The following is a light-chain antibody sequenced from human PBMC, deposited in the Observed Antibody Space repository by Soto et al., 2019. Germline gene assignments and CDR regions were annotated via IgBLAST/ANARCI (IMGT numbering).Light chain of an antibody. V-gene: IGKV3-20*01. Sequence: EIVLTQSPGTLSLSPGERATFSCRASQSVSGSYLAWYQQKPGQAPRLLIYGASSRATGIPDRFSGSGSGTDFTLTISRLEPEDFAVYYCQQYGSSAWTFGQGTKVEIK. J-gene: IGKJ1*01. CDR3: QQYGSSAWT. CDR2: GAS. CDR1: QSVSGSY.